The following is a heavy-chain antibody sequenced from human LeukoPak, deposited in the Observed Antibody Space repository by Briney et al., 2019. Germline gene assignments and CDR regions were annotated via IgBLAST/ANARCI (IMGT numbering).Heavy chain of an antibody. J-gene: IGHJ4*02. D-gene: IGHD1-26*01. CDR3: GRDRTRSGSHYFDY. V-gene: IGHV3-48*01. CDR2: ISGRSSTI. Sequence: SGGSLRLSCAASAFTFSDYSMNWVRQAPGKGLEWVSYISGRSSTIYYADSVKGRFTISRDNAKNSMYLQMNSLRAEDTAGYYCGRDRTRSGSHYFDYWGEGPGDSVPS. CDR1: AFTFSDYS.